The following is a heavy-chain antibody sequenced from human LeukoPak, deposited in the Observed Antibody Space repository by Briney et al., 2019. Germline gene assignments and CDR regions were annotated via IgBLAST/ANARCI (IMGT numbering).Heavy chain of an antibody. CDR2: ISGSGGIT. CDR1: GFTSSAYA. J-gene: IGHJ5*02. Sequence: GGSLRLSCAASGFTSSAYAISWVRQAPGKGLEWVSAISGSGGITYYADSVKGRFTISRGNSKSTLYLQMNSLRAEDTAVYYCAKHDPRRVVITNWFDPWGQGTLVTVSS. CDR3: AKHDPRRVVITNWFDP. V-gene: IGHV3-23*01. D-gene: IGHD3-22*01.